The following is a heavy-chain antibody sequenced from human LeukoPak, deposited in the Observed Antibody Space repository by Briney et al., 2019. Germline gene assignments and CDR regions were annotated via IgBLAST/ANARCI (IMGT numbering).Heavy chain of an antibody. D-gene: IGHD6-13*01. CDR2: ISSSGSTI. J-gene: IGHJ4*02. V-gene: IGHV3-11*01. CDR3: ARGDSSSWYTLDY. CDR1: GFTFNDYA. Sequence: GGSLRLSCAASGFTFNDYAMSWVRQPPGKGLEWVSYISSSGSTIYYADSVKGRFTISRDNAKNSLYLQMNSLRAEDTAVYYCARGDSSSWYTLDYWGQGTLVTVSS.